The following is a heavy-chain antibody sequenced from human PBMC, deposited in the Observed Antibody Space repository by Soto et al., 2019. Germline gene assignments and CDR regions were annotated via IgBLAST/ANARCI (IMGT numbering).Heavy chain of an antibody. J-gene: IGHJ6*03. Sequence: GGSLRLSCAASGFTFSSYSMNWVRQAPGKGLEWVSYISSSSSTIYYADSVKGRFTISRDNAKNSLYLQMNSLRAEDTAVYYCATLEGEQEPDYDYIWGSYRYPYMDVWGKGTTVTVSS. V-gene: IGHV3-48*01. CDR2: ISSSSSTI. CDR1: GFTFSSYS. CDR3: ATLEGEQEPDYDYIWGSYRYPYMDV. D-gene: IGHD3-16*02.